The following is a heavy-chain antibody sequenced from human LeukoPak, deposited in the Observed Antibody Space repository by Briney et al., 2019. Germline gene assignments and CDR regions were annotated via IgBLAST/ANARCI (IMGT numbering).Heavy chain of an antibody. CDR2: ISGTSSTV. Sequence: GGSLRLSCSASGFTFRDSYMSWIRQAPGRGLEWISYISGTSSTVYYRDSVKGRFTISRGNAKNTLSLQMDRLTVEDTAVYYCATSEDFWSSYTIDFWGRGTLVTVSS. J-gene: IGHJ4*02. CDR3: ATSEDFWSSYTIDF. V-gene: IGHV3-11*04. CDR1: GFTFRDSY. D-gene: IGHD3-3*01.